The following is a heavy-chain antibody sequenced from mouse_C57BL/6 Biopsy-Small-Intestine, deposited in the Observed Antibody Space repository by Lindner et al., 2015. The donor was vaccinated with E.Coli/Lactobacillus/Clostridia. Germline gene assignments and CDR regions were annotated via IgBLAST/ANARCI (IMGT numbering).Heavy chain of an antibody. CDR1: GYAFSSSW. CDR2: IYPGDGDT. D-gene: IGHD3-2*02. J-gene: IGHJ4*01. CDR3: ARGSSGYVYAMDY. Sequence: VQLQESGPELVKPGASVKISCKASGYAFSSSWMNWVKQRPGKGLEWIGRIYPGDGDTNYNGKFKGKATLTADKSSSTAYMQLSSLTSEDSAVYFCARGSSGYVYAMDYWGQGTSVTVSS. V-gene: IGHV1-82*01.